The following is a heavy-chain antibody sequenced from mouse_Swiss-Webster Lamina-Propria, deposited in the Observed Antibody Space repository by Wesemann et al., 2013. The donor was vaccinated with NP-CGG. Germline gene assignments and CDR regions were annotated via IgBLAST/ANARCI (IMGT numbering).Heavy chain of an antibody. CDR3: ARDGYYGNTRFAY. Sequence: ACFNCRFTISRDNSQSILYLQMNTLRAEDSATYYCARDGYYGNTRFAYWGQGTLVTVSA. V-gene: IGHV7-3*02. D-gene: IGHD2-1*01. J-gene: IGHJ3*01.